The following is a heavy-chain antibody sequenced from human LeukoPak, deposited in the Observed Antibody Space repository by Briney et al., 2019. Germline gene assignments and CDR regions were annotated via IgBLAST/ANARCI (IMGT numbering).Heavy chain of an antibody. D-gene: IGHD2-2*01. CDR1: GGSISSYY. Sequence: SETLSLTCTVSGGSISSYYWSWIRQPPGKGLGWIGYIYYSGSTNYNPSLKSRVTISVDTSKNQFSLKLSSVTAADTAVYYCARDCSSTSCYGTFDYWGQGTLVTVSS. CDR2: IYYSGST. CDR3: ARDCSSTSCYGTFDY. V-gene: IGHV4-59*01. J-gene: IGHJ4*02.